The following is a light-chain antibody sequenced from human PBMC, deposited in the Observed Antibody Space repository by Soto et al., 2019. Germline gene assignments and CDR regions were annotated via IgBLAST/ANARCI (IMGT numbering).Light chain of an antibody. J-gene: IGKJ4*01. V-gene: IGKV3-15*01. CDR2: GAS. CDR1: QSVTSK. CDR3: QQYNNWPLT. Sequence: IVMTQSPATLSVSPGERATLSCRASQSVTSKLAWYQQKPGQPPRLLIYGASTRATGIPARFSGSGFGTEFTLTISSLQSEDFAVYYCQQYNNWPLTFGGGTKVEMK.